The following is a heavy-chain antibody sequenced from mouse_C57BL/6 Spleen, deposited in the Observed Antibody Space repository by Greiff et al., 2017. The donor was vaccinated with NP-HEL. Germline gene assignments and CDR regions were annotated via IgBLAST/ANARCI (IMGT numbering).Heavy chain of an antibody. J-gene: IGHJ3*01. CDR2: IDPETGGT. V-gene: IGHV1-15*01. Sequence: VHLVESGAELVRPGASVTLSCKASGYTFTDYEMHWVKQTPVHGLEWIGAIDPETGGTAYNQKFKGKAILTADKSSSTAYMELRSLTSEDSAVYYCTRITTGAYWGQGTLVTVSA. CDR1: GYTFTDYE. CDR3: TRITTGAY. D-gene: IGHD1-1*01.